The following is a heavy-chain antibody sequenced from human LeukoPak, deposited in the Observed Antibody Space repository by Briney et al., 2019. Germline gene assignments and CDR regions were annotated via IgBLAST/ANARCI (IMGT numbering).Heavy chain of an antibody. CDR3: AGGRGWLIDY. D-gene: IGHD6-19*01. CDR1: GFTFSSYW. CDR2: VNQDGSKQ. V-gene: IGHV3-7*04. Sequence: GGSLRLSCTASGFTFSSYWMSWVRQAAGKGLEWVANVNQDGSKQYYADSVKGRFTISRDNAKSSLYLQMNSLRDEDTAVYYCAGGRGWLIDYWGQGTLVTVSP. J-gene: IGHJ4*02.